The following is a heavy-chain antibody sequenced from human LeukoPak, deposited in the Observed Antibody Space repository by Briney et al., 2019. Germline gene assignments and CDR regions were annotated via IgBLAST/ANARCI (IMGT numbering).Heavy chain of an antibody. CDR1: GGSISSGDYY. J-gene: IGHJ6*03. CDR3: VTAGWRPVVASQKYYMDV. CDR2: IYYSGST. V-gene: IGHV4-30-4*08. D-gene: IGHD2-15*01. Sequence: SETLSLTCTVSGGSISSGDYYWSWIRQPPGKGLEWIGYIYYSGSTYYNPSLKSRVTISVDTSKNQFSLKLSSVTAADTAVYYCVTAGWRPVVASQKYYMDVWGKGTTVTVSS.